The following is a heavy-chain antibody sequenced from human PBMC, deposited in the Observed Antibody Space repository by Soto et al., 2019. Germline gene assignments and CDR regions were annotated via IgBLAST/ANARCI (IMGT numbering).Heavy chain of an antibody. Sequence: EVQLVESGGGLVQPGRSLRLSCAASGFTFDDYAIHWVRQAPGKGLEWVSGISWNSGIIGYADSVKGRFTISRDNAKNSLYLQMNSLRPEDTALHYCVKGTAGTVDYWGQGTLVTVSS. CDR1: GFTFDDYA. J-gene: IGHJ4*02. CDR3: VKGTAGTVDY. D-gene: IGHD6-19*01. V-gene: IGHV3-9*01. CDR2: ISWNSGII.